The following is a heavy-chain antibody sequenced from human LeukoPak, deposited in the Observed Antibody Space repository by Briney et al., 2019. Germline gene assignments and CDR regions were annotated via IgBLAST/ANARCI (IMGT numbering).Heavy chain of an antibody. J-gene: IGHJ4*02. D-gene: IGHD3-22*01. CDR1: GGSISSYY. V-gene: IGHV4-59*01. CDR2: IYYSGSN. CDR3: AMTVLYDSSGYRLDY. Sequence: PSETLSLTCTVSGGSISSYYWSCIRQPPGKALEGIGYIYYSGSNNHNPSLMSRVTISVDTSKNQFSLKLSSVTAADTAVYYCAMTVLYDSSGYRLDYWGQGTLVTVSS.